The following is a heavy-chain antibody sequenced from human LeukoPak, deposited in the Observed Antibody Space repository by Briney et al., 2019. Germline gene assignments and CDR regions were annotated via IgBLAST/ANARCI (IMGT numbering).Heavy chain of an antibody. CDR3: ARDLDYGLDY. CDR1: GFTFDDYG. V-gene: IGHV3-20*01. J-gene: IGHJ4*02. CDR2: TNWNGGST. Sequence: GGSLRLSCAASGFTFDDYGMSWVRQAPGKGLEWVSGTNWNGGSTGYADSVKGRFTISRDNAKNSLYLQMNSLRAEDTALYHCARDLDYGLDYWGQGTLVTVSS. D-gene: IGHD4-17*01.